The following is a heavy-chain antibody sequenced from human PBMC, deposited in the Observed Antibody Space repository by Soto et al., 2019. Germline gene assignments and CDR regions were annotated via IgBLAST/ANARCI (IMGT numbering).Heavy chain of an antibody. CDR2: IKSKTDGGTT. CDR1: GFTFSNAW. Sequence: LSLTCAASGFTFSNAWMSWVRQAPGKGLEWVGRIKSKTDGGTTDYAAPVKGRFTISRDDSKNTLYLQMNSLKTEDTAVYYCTTDIVVVPAAINPIGDHYYYYMDVWGKGTTVTVSS. V-gene: IGHV3-15*01. D-gene: IGHD2-2*02. CDR3: TTDIVVVPAAINPIGDHYYYYMDV. J-gene: IGHJ6*03.